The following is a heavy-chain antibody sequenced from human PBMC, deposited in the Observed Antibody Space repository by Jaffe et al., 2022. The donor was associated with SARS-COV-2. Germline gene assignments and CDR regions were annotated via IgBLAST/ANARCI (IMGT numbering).Heavy chain of an antibody. V-gene: IGHV3-30-3*01. J-gene: IGHJ4*02. CDR1: GFTFSSYA. CDR2: ISYDGSNK. Sequence: QVQLVESGGGVVQPGRSLRLSCAASGFTFSSYAMHWVRQAPGKGLEWVAVISYDGSNKYYADSVKGRFTISRDNSKNTLYLQMNSLRAEDTAVYYCSGGYCGGDCYFAGLDYWGQGTLVTVSS. D-gene: IGHD2-21*02. CDR3: SGGYCGGDCYFAGLDY.